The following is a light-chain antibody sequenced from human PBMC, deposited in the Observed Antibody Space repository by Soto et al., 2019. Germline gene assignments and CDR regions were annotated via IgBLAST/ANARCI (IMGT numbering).Light chain of an antibody. Sequence: EIVLTQSPGTLSLSPGESDTLSCRASQSVRSNSLAWYRRNPGQPPSLLIYGTSTRATDIPRRFSGSGSGTDFTLTITGLEPEDFDVYFCQQYGDSPPTFGQGTKVEVK. CDR2: GTS. V-gene: IGKV3-20*01. CDR1: QSVRSNS. CDR3: QQYGDSPPT. J-gene: IGKJ1*01.